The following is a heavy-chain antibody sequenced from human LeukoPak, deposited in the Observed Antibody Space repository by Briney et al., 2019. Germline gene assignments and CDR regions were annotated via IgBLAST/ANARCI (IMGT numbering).Heavy chain of an antibody. D-gene: IGHD6-19*01. CDR2: ISSSSSTI. CDR1: GFTLSDYS. CDR3: ARDEPNGGGWYTFDY. V-gene: IGHV3-48*01. Sequence: GGSLRLSCAASGFTLSDYSMNWVRQAPGKGLEWVSYISSSSSTINYADSVKGRFTISRDNAKNSLYLQMSSLRAEDTAVYYCARDEPNGGGWYTFDYWGQGTLVTVSS. J-gene: IGHJ4*02.